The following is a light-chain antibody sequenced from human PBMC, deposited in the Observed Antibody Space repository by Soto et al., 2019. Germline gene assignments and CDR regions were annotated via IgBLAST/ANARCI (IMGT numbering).Light chain of an antibody. V-gene: IGLV1-40*01. Sequence: QSVLTQPPSVSGAPGQRGTLSCTWYNSNIGAGYDVHWYQQLPGTAPKLPIYGNSNRPSGVPDRFSASKSGTSASLAITGLQAEYGADYDCQSYDSGLSGWVFGAGTKLTVL. J-gene: IGLJ3*02. CDR2: GNS. CDR3: QSYDSGLSGWV. CDR1: NSNIGAGYD.